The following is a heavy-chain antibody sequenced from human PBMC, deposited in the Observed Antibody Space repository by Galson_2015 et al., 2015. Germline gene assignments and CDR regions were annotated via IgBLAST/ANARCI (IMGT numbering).Heavy chain of an antibody. J-gene: IGHJ4*02. CDR3: ARDPSGGWYYFDY. D-gene: IGHD6-19*01. CDR2: IWYDGSNK. V-gene: IGHV3-33*01. CDR1: GFTFSSYG. Sequence: SLRLSCAASGFTFSSYGMHWVRQAPGKGLEWVAVIWYDGSNKYYADSVKGRFTISRDNSKNTLYLQMNSLRAEDTAVYYCARDPSGGWYYFDYWGQGTLVTVSS.